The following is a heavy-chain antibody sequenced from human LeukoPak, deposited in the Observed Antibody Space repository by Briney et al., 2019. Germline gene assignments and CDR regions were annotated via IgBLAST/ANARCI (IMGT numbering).Heavy chain of an antibody. CDR3: AKGPTRQGYCSTTSCRDYYFDY. Sequence: GGSLRLSCAVSGFTFSNYAMTWVRQAPGKGLEWVSAISASGGSTYYADSVKGRFTISRDNSKDTLYLQMNSLRAEDTALYYCAKGPTRQGYCSTTSCRDYYFDYWGQGTLVTVSS. CDR1: GFTFSNYA. V-gene: IGHV3-23*01. J-gene: IGHJ4*02. CDR2: ISASGGST. D-gene: IGHD2-2*01.